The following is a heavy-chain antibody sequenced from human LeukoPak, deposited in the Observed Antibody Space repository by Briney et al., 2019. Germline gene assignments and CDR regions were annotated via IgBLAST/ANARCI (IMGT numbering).Heavy chain of an antibody. J-gene: IGHJ4*02. CDR1: GFTFSSYE. V-gene: IGHV3-48*03. CDR3: ARGGYSYGLFDY. D-gene: IGHD5-18*01. CDR2: ISSSGSTI. Sequence: GGSLRLSCAASGFTFSSYEMNWVRQAPGKGLEWVSYISSSGSTIYYADSVKGRFTISRDSAKNSLYLQMNSLRAEDTAVYYCARGGYSYGLFDYWGQGTLVTVSS.